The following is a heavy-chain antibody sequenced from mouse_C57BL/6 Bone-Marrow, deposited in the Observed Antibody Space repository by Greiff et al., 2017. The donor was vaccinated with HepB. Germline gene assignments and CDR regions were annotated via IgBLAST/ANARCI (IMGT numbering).Heavy chain of an antibody. CDR1: GYTFTSYW. CDR2: IDPNSGGT. Sequence: QVQLQQPGAELVKPGASVKLSCKASGYTFTSYWMHWVKQRPGRGLEWIGRIDPNSGGTKYNEKFKSKATLTVDKPSSTAYMQLSSLTSEDSAVYYCARERKFWATVVPYAMDYWGQGTSVTVSS. D-gene: IGHD1-1*01. J-gene: IGHJ4*01. V-gene: IGHV1-72*01. CDR3: ARERKFWATVVPYAMDY.